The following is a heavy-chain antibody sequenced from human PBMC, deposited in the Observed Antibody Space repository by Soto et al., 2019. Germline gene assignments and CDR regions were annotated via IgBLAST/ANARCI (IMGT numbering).Heavy chain of an antibody. CDR3: ATEPIYYNDGSGYYPLGH. V-gene: IGHV1-18*04. CDR1: GYSFATYG. D-gene: IGHD3-22*01. J-gene: IGHJ4*02. Sequence: QVQLVQSGAEVKKPGASVKVSCKASGYSFATYGFSWVRQAPGQGLACVGWISAHNGDTHYSQKFKGRVTLNTDTSTNTGYLELRSLTSDETAVYFCATEPIYYNDGSGYYPLGHGGQGTLVTVSS. CDR2: ISAHNGDT.